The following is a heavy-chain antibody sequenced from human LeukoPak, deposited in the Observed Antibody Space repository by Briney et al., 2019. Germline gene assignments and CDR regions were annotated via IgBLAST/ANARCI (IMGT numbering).Heavy chain of an antibody. Sequence: GESLRLSCAASGFTFSSYSMNWVRQAPGKGLEWVSSISSSSSYIYYADSVKGRFTISRDNAKNSLYLQMNSLRAEDTAVYYCAREDTAMVNYYGMDVWGQGTTVTVSS. V-gene: IGHV3-21*01. CDR1: GFTFSSYS. J-gene: IGHJ6*02. CDR2: ISSSSSYI. CDR3: AREDTAMVNYYGMDV. D-gene: IGHD5-18*01.